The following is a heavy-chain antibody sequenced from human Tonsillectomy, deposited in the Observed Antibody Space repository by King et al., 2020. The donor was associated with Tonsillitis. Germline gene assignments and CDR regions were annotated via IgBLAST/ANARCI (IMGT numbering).Heavy chain of an antibody. CDR1: GFTFSNYW. CDR2: IKQDGSEK. V-gene: IGHV3-7*04. Sequence: VQLVESGGGLVQPGGSLRLSCAASGFTFSNYWMSWVRQAPGKGLEWVANIKQDGSEKNYVDSLKGRFTISRDNAKKSLYLQMNSLRAEDTAVYYCARNSSDPKFYYYYYMDVWGKGTTVTVSS. J-gene: IGHJ6*03. CDR3: ARNSSDPKFYYYYYMDV. D-gene: IGHD3-22*01.